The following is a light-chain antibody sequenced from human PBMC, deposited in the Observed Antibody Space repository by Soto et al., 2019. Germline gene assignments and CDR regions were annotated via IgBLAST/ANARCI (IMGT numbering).Light chain of an antibody. Sequence: QSALTQPASVSGSPGQSITISCTGTSSDVGSYHSVSWYQHHPGRAPELMIYEDNKRPSGVSIRFSGSKSGNTASLTISGVQAEDEADYYCCSYAGGGTPVIFGGGTKLTVL. V-gene: IGLV2-23*01. J-gene: IGLJ2*01. CDR1: SSDVGSYHS. CDR3: CSYAGGGTPVI. CDR2: EDN.